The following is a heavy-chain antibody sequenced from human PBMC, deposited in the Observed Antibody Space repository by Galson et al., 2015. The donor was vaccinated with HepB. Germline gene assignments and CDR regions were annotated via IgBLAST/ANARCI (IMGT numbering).Heavy chain of an antibody. CDR3: ARKDTFPYYYYGMDV. CDR1: GFTFSSYW. V-gene: IGHV3-7*03. CDR2: IKEDGSEK. J-gene: IGHJ6*02. D-gene: IGHD2-15*01. Sequence: SLRLSCAASGFTFSSYWMSWVRQAPGKGLEWVANIKEDGSEKYYVDSVKGRFTISRDNAKNSLYLQMNSLRAEDTAVYYCARKDTFPYYYYGMDVWGQGTTVSVS.